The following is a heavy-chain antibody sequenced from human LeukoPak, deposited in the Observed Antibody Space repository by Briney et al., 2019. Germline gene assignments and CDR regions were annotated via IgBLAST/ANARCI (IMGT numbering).Heavy chain of an antibody. Sequence: TPSETLSLTCTVSGGSISTYYWSWIRQPPGKGLLEWIGCIYSSGSTNYNPSLESRVTISVDTSKNQFSLTLSSVTAADTAVYYCASSYYYDSSGSPTFDYWGQGTLVTVSS. V-gene: IGHV4-4*09. CDR1: GGSISTYY. CDR3: ASSYYYDSSGSPTFDY. CDR2: IYSSGST. D-gene: IGHD3-22*01. J-gene: IGHJ4*02.